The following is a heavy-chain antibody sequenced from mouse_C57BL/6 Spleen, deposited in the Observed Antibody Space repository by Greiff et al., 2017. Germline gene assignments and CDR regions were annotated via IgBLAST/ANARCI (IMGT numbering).Heavy chain of an antibody. J-gene: IGHJ2*01. CDR2: IYPGSGNT. D-gene: IGHD3-2*02. Sequence: QVQLQQSGPELVKPGASVKISCKASGYSFTSYYIHWVKQRPGQGLEWIGWIYPGSGNTKYNEKFKGKATLTADTSSSTAYMQLSSLTSDDSAVYYCARGSSGLYYFDYWGQGTTLTVSS. CDR1: GYSFTSYY. CDR3: ARGSSGLYYFDY. V-gene: IGHV1-66*01.